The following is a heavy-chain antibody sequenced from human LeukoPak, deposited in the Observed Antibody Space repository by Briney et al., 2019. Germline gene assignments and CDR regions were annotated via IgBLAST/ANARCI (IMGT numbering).Heavy chain of an antibody. CDR2: IYYSGST. V-gene: IGHV4-59*01. J-gene: IGHJ4*02. Sequence: SETLSLTCTVSGGSISSYYWSWIRQPPGKGLEWIGYIYYSGSTNYNPSLKSRVTISVDTSKNQFSLKLSSVTAADTAVYYCARGAPMGSSWYSEPYYFDYWGQGTLVTVSS. D-gene: IGHD6-13*01. CDR1: GGSISSYY. CDR3: ARGAPMGSSWYSEPYYFDY.